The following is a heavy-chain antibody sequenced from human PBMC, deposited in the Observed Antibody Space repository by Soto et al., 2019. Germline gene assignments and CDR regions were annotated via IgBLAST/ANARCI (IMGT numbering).Heavy chain of an antibody. CDR2: ISWNSGSI. V-gene: IGHV3-9*01. Sequence: GGSLRLSCAASGFTFDDYAMHWVRQAPGKGLEWVSGISWNSGSIGYADSVKGRFTISRDNAKNSLYLQMNSLRAEDTALYYCAKGQAAAGNYLDYWGQGSLVTVSS. D-gene: IGHD6-13*01. CDR3: AKGQAAAGNYLDY. J-gene: IGHJ4*02. CDR1: GFTFDDYA.